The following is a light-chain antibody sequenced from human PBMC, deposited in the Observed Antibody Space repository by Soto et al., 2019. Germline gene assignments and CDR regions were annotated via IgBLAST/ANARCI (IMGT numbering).Light chain of an antibody. CDR1: QSVSSSY. V-gene: IGKV3-20*01. CDR2: GAS. J-gene: IGKJ2*01. CDR3: QQYGSSPYT. Sequence: EIVLTQSPGTLSLSPGERATLSCRASQSVSSSYLAWYQQKPGQAPRLLIYGASSRATGIPDRFSGSGSGTDFTLTIIRLEPEDCAGYYCQQYGSSPYTFGQGTKLEIK.